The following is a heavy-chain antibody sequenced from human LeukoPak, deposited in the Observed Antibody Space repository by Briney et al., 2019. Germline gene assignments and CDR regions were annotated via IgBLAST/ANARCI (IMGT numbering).Heavy chain of an antibody. CDR1: GFTFSSYA. D-gene: IGHD2-15*01. CDR2: ISGSGGST. Sequence: PGGSLRLSCAASGFTFSSYAMSWVRQAPGKGLEWVSAISGSGGSTYYADSVKGRFTISRGNSKNTLHLQLNSLRDEDTAMYYCAMRPADCSSSSCPTINRYYYGMDVWGQGTTVIVSS. V-gene: IGHV3-23*01. J-gene: IGHJ6*02. CDR3: AMRPADCSSSSCPTINRYYYGMDV.